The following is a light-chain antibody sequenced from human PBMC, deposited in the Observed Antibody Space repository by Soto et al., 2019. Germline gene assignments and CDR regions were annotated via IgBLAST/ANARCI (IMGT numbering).Light chain of an antibody. CDR3: SSYTSSRAYV. CDR2: EVS. Sequence: QSVLTQPASVSGSPGQSITISCTGTSSDVGGYNYVSWYQQQSGKAPKLMIHEVSNRPSGVSNRFSGSKSGNTASLTISGLQAEDVADYYCSSYTSSRAYVFGIGTKVTVL. CDR1: SSDVGGYNY. V-gene: IGLV2-14*01. J-gene: IGLJ1*01.